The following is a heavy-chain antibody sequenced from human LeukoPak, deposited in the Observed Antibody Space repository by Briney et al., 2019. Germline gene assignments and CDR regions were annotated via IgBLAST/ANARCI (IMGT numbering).Heavy chain of an antibody. CDR2: IYYSEST. CDR3: ARGGSVGYCSSTSCYASHYYYYMDV. Sequence: SETLSLTCAVYGGSFNDYYWSWIRQPPGKGLEWIGYIYYSESTNYNPSLKSRVTISVDTSKNQFSLKLSSVTAADTAVYYCARGGSVGYCSSTSCYASHYYYYMDVWGKGTTVTISS. V-gene: IGHV4-59*01. D-gene: IGHD2-2*01. CDR1: GGSFNDYY. J-gene: IGHJ6*03.